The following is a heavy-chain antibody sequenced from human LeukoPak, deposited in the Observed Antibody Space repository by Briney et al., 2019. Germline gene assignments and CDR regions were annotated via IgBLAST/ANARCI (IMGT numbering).Heavy chain of an antibody. V-gene: IGHV3-30*04. D-gene: IGHD3-22*01. J-gene: IGHJ3*02. CDR1: GFTFSSYA. CDR3: AKSTYYYDSSGYYPIDAFDI. Sequence: GRSLRLSCAASGFTFSSYAMHWVRQAPGKGLEWVAVISYDGSNKYYADSVKGRFTISRDNSKNTLYLQMNSLRAEDTAVYYCAKSTYYYDSSGYYPIDAFDIWGQGTMVTVSS. CDR2: ISYDGSNK.